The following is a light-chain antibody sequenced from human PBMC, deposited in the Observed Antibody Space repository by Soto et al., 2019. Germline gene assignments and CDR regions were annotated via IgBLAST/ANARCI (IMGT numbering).Light chain of an antibody. Sequence: ETVMTQSPATLSVSPGERATLSCRASQRVSTNLAWYQQKPGQSPRLLIYRASTRATDIPARFSGSGSGTEFTLTISSLQSEDFAVYYCQQSHSSPRTFGQGTTV. J-gene: IGKJ1*01. CDR2: RAS. CDR1: QRVSTN. CDR3: QQSHSSPRT. V-gene: IGKV3-15*01.